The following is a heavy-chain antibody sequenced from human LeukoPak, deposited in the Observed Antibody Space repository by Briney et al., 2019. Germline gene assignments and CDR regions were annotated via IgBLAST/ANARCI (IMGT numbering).Heavy chain of an antibody. Sequence: SETLSLTCSVSGYSTSSGNYWGWIRLPPGKGLQWIGSIYHSGSTYYNPSLKSRVTISVDTSKNQFSLKLSSVTAAGTAVYYCARHPMEATMYNWFDPWGQGTLVTVSS. CDR2: IYHSGST. V-gene: IGHV4-38-2*01. J-gene: IGHJ5*02. CDR3: ARHPMEATMYNWFDP. D-gene: IGHD5-12*01. CDR1: GYSTSSGNY.